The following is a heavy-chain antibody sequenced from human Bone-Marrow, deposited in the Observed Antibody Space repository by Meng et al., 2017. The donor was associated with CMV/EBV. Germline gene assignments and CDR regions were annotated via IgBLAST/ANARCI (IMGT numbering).Heavy chain of an antibody. CDR3: ARGLGTAAGRSFDF. D-gene: IGHD1-14*01. V-gene: IGHV4-34*01. J-gene: IGHJ4*02. Sequence: SETLSLTCAVYGGSFSGYYWSWIRQPPGKGLEWIGEINHSGSTNYNPSLKSRVTISVDTSKNQFSLKLSSVTAADTAVYYCARGLGTAAGRSFDFWGQGTLVTVSS. CDR2: INHSGST. CDR1: GGSFSGYY.